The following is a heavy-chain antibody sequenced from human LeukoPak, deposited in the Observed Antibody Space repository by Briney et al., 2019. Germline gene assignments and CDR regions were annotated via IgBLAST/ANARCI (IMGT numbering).Heavy chain of an antibody. J-gene: IGHJ4*02. CDR2: INHSGST. Sequence: SETLSLTCAVYGGSFSGYYWSWIRQPPGKGLEWIGEINHSGSTNYNPSLKSRVTISVDTSKNQFSLKLSSVTAADTAVYYCASADFWSGYYTTWGQGTLVTVSS. V-gene: IGHV4-34*01. CDR3: ASADFWSGYYTT. CDR1: GGSFSGYY. D-gene: IGHD3-3*01.